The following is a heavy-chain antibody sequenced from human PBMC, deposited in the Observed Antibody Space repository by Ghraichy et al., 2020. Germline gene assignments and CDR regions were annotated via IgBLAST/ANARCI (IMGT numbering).Heavy chain of an antibody. D-gene: IGHD6-13*01. J-gene: IGHJ4*02. Sequence: SETLSLTCTVSGGSISSYYWSWIWQPPGKGLEWIGYIDYSGSTNYNPSLKSRVTISVDTSKYQFSLKLSSVTAADTAVYYCARSLAAAGRFDYWGQGTLFTVSS. CDR3: ARSLAAAGRFDY. CDR1: GGSISSYY. CDR2: IDYSGST. V-gene: IGHV4-59*01.